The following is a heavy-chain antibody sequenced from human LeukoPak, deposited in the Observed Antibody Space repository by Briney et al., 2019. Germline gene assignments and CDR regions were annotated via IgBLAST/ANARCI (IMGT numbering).Heavy chain of an antibody. CDR2: INHSGST. CDR3: AREAYSSSWGYGMDV. J-gene: IGHJ6*04. D-gene: IGHD6-13*01. Sequence: SETLSLTCAVYGGSFSGYYWSWIRQPPGKGLEWIGEINHSGSTNYNPSLKSRVTISVDTSKNQFSLKLSSVTAADTAVYYCAREAYSSSWGYGMDVWGKGTTVTVSS. V-gene: IGHV4-34*01. CDR1: GGSFSGYY.